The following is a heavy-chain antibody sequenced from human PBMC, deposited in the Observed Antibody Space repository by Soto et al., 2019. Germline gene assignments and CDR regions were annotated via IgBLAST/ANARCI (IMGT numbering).Heavy chain of an antibody. V-gene: IGHV1-69*13. CDR3: ARGIIAAHDYYYYYGMDV. J-gene: IGHJ6*02. D-gene: IGHD6-6*01. CDR2: IIPIFGTA. CDR1: GGTFSSYA. Sequence: SVKVSCKASGGTFSSYAISWVRQAPGQGLEWMGGIIPIFGTANYAQKFQGRVTITADEPTSTAYMELSSLRSEDTAVYYCARGIIAAHDYYYYYGMDVWGQGTTVTVSS.